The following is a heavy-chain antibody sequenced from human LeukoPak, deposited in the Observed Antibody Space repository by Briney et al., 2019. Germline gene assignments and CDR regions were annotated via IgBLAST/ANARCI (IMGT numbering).Heavy chain of an antibody. V-gene: IGHV3-30*18. CDR1: GFXFSSYG. Sequence: GGSLRLSCAASGFXFSSYGIHWVRRAPGKGLEWVTFISYDGSDKYYADSVKGRFTISRDNSKNTLYLQMNSLRAEDTAVYYCAKNYYYDSSGAFDYWGQGTLVTVSS. J-gene: IGHJ4*02. CDR3: AKNYYYDSSGAFDY. D-gene: IGHD3-22*01. CDR2: ISYDGSDK.